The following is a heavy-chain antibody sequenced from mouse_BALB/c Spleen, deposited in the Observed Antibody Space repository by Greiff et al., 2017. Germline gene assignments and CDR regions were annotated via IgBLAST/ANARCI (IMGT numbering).Heavy chain of an antibody. CDR2: ISSGGSYT. D-gene: IGHD2-1*01. CDR1: GFTFSSYT. Sequence: EVKLVESGGGLVKPGGSLKLSCAASGFTFSSYTMSWVRQTPEKRLEWVATISSGGSYTYYPDSVKGRFTISRDNAKNTLYLQMSSLKSEDTAMYYCTRDRGTPYYGNYLYAMDYWGQGTSVTVSS. V-gene: IGHV5-6-4*01. J-gene: IGHJ4*01. CDR3: TRDRGTPYYGNYLYAMDY.